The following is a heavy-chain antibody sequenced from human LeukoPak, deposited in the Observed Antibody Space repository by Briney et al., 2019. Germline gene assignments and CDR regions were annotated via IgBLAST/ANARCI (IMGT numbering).Heavy chain of an antibody. CDR2: ISSSSLYI. J-gene: IGHJ3*02. CDR3: ARGGSGYRDAFDI. D-gene: IGHD5-12*01. V-gene: IGHV3-21*01. Sequence: GGSLRLSCAASRFTFSRYTMNWVRQAPGKGLEWVSSISSSSLYIYYADSMKGRFTISRDNAKNSLYLQINSLRAEDTAVYYCARGGSGYRDAFDIWGQGTMVTVSS. CDR1: RFTFSRYT.